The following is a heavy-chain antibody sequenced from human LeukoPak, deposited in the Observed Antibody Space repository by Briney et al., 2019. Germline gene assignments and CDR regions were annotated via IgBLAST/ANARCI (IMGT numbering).Heavy chain of an antibody. CDR2: INPSRGST. J-gene: IGHJ5*02. CDR1: GYTFTSYY. V-gene: IGHV1-46*01. CDR3: TRGVQLEPRYYNWFDP. Sequence: GASVKVSCKASGYTFTSYYIHWVRQAPGQGLEWMGMINPSRGSTSYAQKFQGGLTMTRDTSTSTVYMELSSLRSEDTAVYYCTRGVQLEPRYYNWFDPWGQGALVTVSS. D-gene: IGHD1-1*01.